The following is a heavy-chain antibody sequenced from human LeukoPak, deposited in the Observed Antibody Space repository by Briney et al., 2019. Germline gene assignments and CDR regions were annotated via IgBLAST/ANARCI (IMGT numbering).Heavy chain of an antibody. CDR1: GYTLTAYY. CDR2: INPNSGGT. V-gene: IGHV1-2*06. CDR3: ARGYCSGGTCYLVENWLDP. D-gene: IGHD2-15*01. Sequence: ASVKVSCKGSGYTLTAYYIYWVRQAPGQGLEWMGRINPNSGGTDYAQNFQGRVTMTRETSISTAHMELSRLRSDDTAVYYCARGYCSGGTCYLVENWLDPWGQGTLVTVSS. J-gene: IGHJ5*02.